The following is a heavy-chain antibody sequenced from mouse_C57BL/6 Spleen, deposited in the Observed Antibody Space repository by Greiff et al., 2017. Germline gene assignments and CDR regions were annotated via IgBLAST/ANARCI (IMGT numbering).Heavy chain of an antibody. J-gene: IGHJ4*01. CDR1: GFTFSDYG. V-gene: IGHV5-15*01. D-gene: IGHD2-5*01. CDR3: ARRGYSKGAMDY. Sequence: EVKLVESGGGLVQPGGSLKLSCAASGFTFSDYGMAWVRQAPRKGREWVAFISNLAYSIYYADTVTGRFTISREKAKNNLYLEMSSLRSEDTAMYYGARRGYSKGAMDYWGQGTSVTVSS. CDR2: ISNLAYSI.